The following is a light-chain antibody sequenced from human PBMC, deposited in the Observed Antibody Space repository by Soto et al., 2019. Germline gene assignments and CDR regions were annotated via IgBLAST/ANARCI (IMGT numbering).Light chain of an antibody. J-gene: IGKJ4*01. V-gene: IGKV1-12*01. CDR2: AAS. CDR3: QQANSFPLT. CDR1: QDIGNW. Sequence: DIQMTQSPSSVSASVGDRVTITCRASQDIGNWLAWYQRKPGKAPKLLIYAASGLPSGVPSRFSGSGSGTDFTLTISSLQPEDFATYYCQQANSFPLTFGGGTKVDIK.